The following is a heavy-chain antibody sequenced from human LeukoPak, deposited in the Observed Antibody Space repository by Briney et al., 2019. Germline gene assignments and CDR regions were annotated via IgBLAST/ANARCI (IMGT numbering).Heavy chain of an antibody. Sequence: PGGSLRLSCAASGFTFSSYWMSWVRQAPGKGLEWVSVIYSGGSTYYADSVKGRFTISRDNSKNTLYLQMNSLRAEDTAVYYCAKDFWFDPWGQGTLVTVSS. V-gene: IGHV3-66*01. J-gene: IGHJ5*02. CDR1: GFTFSSYW. CDR2: IYSGGST. CDR3: AKDFWFDP.